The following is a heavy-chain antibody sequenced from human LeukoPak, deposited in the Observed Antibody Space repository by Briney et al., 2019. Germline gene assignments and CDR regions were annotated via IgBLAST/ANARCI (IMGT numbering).Heavy chain of an antibody. V-gene: IGHV3-74*01. J-gene: IGHJ4*02. CDR1: GFTFSSYW. CDR2: INSDGSST. CDR3: ARRVVVAAAPYYFDY. D-gene: IGHD2-2*01. Sequence: PGGSLRLSCAASGFTFSSYWMHWVRQGLGKGLVWVSRINSDGSSTNYADSVRGRFTISRDNAENTLYLQMNSLRVEDTAVYYCARRVVVAAAPYYFDYWGQGTLVTVSS.